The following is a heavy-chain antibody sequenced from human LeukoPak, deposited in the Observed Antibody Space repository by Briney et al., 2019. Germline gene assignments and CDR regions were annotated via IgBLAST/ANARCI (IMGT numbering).Heavy chain of an antibody. D-gene: IGHD3-10*01. CDR2: IYYSGST. V-gene: IGHV4-59*12. CDR3: ARDQVWFGESGYMDV. Sequence: SETLSLTCTVSGGSISSYYWSWIRQPSGNGLEWIGYIYYSGSTNYNPSLKSRVTMSVDTSKNQFSLKLSSVTAADTAVYYCARDQVWFGESGYMDVWGKGTTVTISS. CDR1: GGSISSYY. J-gene: IGHJ6*03.